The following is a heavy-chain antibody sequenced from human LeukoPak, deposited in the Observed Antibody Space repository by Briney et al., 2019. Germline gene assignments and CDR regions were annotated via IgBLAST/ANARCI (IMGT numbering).Heavy chain of an antibody. CDR3: AREGRAVAGNHFDY. J-gene: IGHJ4*02. D-gene: IGHD6-19*01. CDR2: TYYRSKWYN. CDR1: GDSVSSNSAA. V-gene: IGHV6-1*01. Sequence: KHSQTLSLTCAISGDSVSSNSAAWNWIRQSPALGLEWLGRTYYRSKWYNDYAVSVKSRITINPDTSKNQFSLQLNSVTPEDTSVYYCAREGRAVAGNHFDYWGQGTLVTVSS.